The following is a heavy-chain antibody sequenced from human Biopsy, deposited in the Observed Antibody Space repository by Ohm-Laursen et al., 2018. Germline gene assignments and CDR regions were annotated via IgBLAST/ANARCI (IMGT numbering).Heavy chain of an antibody. V-gene: IGHV1-2*04. J-gene: IGHJ1*01. CDR1: GYTFTGYF. CDR2: INPNSGTK. Sequence: ASVKVSCKTSGYTFTGYFLHWVRQVPGQGLEWMGWINPNSGTKKNAENFQGSVPITRDPSITTAYLDLTRLTSDDTAVYFCAKGQDLTAGAEYFQYWGQGALITVSS. CDR3: AKGQDLTAGAEYFQY. D-gene: IGHD3-9*01.